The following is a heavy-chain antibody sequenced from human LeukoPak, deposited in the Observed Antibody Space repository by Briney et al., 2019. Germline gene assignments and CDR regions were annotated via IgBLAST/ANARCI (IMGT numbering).Heavy chain of an antibody. CDR2: IYYSGST. V-gene: IGHV4-39*02. Sequence: SETLSLTCTVSGGSISSSSYYWGWIRQPPGKGLEWIGSIYYSGSTHYNPSLKSRVIISVDTSKNQFSVHLNSVSPEDTAVYYCARESSSWPGGGFDIWGQGTRVTVSS. J-gene: IGHJ3*02. CDR1: GGSISSSSYY. D-gene: IGHD6-13*01. CDR3: ARESSSWPGGGFDI.